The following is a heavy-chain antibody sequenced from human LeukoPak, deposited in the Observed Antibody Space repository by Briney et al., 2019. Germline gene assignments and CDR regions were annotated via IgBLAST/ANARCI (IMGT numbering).Heavy chain of an antibody. CDR2: TYYRSKWYN. CDR1: GDSVSSNSAA. Sequence: SQTLSLTCAISGDSVSSNSAAWNWIRQSPSRGLEWLGRTYYRSKWYNDYAVSVKSRITINPDTSKNQFSLQLNSVTPEDTAVYYCARDGNWNDGSSFYFDYWGQGTLVTVSS. V-gene: IGHV6-1*01. CDR3: ARDGNWNDGSSFYFDY. J-gene: IGHJ4*02. D-gene: IGHD1-20*01.